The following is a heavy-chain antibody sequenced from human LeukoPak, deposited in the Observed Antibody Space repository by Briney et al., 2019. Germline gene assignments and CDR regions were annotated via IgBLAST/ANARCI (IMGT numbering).Heavy chain of an antibody. D-gene: IGHD1-26*01. V-gene: IGHV3-23*01. CDR2: ISGSGGST. CDR1: GFTFSSYA. Sequence: GGSLRLSCAASGFTFSSYAMSWVRQAPGKGLEGVSAISGSGGSTYYADSVKGRFTISRDNSKKTLYLQMNSLRAEDTAVYYCAKGQSSGSYGFDYWGQGTLVTVSS. CDR3: AKGQSSGSYGFDY. J-gene: IGHJ4*02.